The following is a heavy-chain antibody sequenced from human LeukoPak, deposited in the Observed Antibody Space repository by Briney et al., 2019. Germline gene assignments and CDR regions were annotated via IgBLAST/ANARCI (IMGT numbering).Heavy chain of an antibody. J-gene: IGHJ3*02. CDR1: GGTFSSYA. D-gene: IGHD5-24*01. CDR3: ARDKMATIIDAFDI. V-gene: IGHV1-2*02. CDR2: INPNSGGT. Sequence: ASVKVSCKASGGTFSSYAISWVRQAPGQGLEWMGLINPNSGGTNYAQKFQGRVTMTRDTSISTAYMELSRLRSDDTAVYYCARDKMATIIDAFDIWGQGTMVTVSS.